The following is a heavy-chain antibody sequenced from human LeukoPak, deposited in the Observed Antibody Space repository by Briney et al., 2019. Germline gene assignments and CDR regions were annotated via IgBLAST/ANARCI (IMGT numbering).Heavy chain of an antibody. CDR3: AKDRESGSRPYFFDY. CDR1: GFTFSSYA. D-gene: IGHD6-25*01. Sequence: GGSLRLSCAASGFTFSSYAMSWVRQATGEGREWVSAISGSGGSRYYAYYVKGRFTISRDNSKNTLYLQMNSLRAEDTAVYYCAKDRESGSRPYFFDYWGQGTLVTVSS. V-gene: IGHV3-23*01. CDR2: ISGSGGSR. J-gene: IGHJ4*02.